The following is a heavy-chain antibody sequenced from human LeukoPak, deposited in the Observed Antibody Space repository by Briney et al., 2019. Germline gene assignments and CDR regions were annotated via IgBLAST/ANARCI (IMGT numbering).Heavy chain of an antibody. J-gene: IGHJ3*02. V-gene: IGHV3-73*01. D-gene: IGHD2-15*01. Sequence: GGSLRLSCAASGFTFSGSAMHWVRQASGKGLEWVGRIRSKANSYATAYAASVKGRFTISRDDSKNTAYLQMNSLKTEDTAVYYCTTSWDIVVVVAANAFDIWGQGTMVTVSS. CDR3: TTSWDIVVVVAANAFDI. CDR2: IRSKANSYAT. CDR1: GFTFSGSA.